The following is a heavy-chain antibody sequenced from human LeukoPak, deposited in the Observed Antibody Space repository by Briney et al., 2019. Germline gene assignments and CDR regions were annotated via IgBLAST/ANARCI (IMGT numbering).Heavy chain of an antibody. CDR2: IIPILGID. V-gene: IGHV1-69*04. J-gene: IGHJ3*02. Sequence: SVTVSCMASGGTFSSYALSWVRQAPGQGLEWMGRIIPILGIDKHAQKFQGSVTLTADHSPSTAYTEVSSLRSEYTDVYYCARGALDYYDSSGYSPAFDIWGQGTMVTVSS. CDR3: ARGALDYYDSSGYSPAFDI. CDR1: GGTFSSYA. D-gene: IGHD3-22*01.